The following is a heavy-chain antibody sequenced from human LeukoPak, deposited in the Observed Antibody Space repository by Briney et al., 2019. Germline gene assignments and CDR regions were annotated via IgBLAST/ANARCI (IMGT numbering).Heavy chain of an antibody. CDR1: GFTFSSYW. J-gene: IGHJ6*02. CDR3: ADSGYSSGWSLGYYGMDV. D-gene: IGHD6-19*01. Sequence: PGGSLRLSCAASGFTFSSYWMSWVRQAPGKGLEWVSVIYSGGSTYYADSVKGRFTISRDNSKNTLYLQMNSLRAEDTAVYYCADSGYSSGWSLGYYGMDVWGQGTTVTVSS. V-gene: IGHV3-66*01. CDR2: IYSGGST.